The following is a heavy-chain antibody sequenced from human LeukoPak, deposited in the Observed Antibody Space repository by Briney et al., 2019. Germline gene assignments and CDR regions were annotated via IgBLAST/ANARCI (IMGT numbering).Heavy chain of an antibody. CDR2: IYHIGST. V-gene: IGHV4-59*01. J-gene: IGHJ5*02. CDR3: ARVKVNWFDP. CDR1: GGSISSYY. Sequence: PSETLSLTCTVSGGSISSYYWSWIRQPPGKGLEWIGYIYHIGSTNYSPSLKSRVTISLDTSKNQFSLRLRSVTAADTAVYYCARVKVNWFDPWGQGTLVTVSS.